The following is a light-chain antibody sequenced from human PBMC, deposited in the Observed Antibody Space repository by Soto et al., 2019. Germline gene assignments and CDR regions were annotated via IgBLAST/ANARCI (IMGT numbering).Light chain of an antibody. CDR3: FSYTTSSTLV. V-gene: IGLV2-14*01. CDR1: SSDVGGYNY. Sequence: QSALTQPASVSGSPGQSITISCTGTSSDVGGYNYVSWYQQHPAKAPKLMIYEVSNRPSGVSHRFSGSKSGNTAPLTISGLQAEDEADYYCFSYTTSSTLVFGGGTKLTVL. CDR2: EVS. J-gene: IGLJ3*02.